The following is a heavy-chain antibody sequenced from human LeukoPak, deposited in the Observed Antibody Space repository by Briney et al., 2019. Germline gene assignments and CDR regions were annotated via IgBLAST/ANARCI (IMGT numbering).Heavy chain of an antibody. V-gene: IGHV3-7*01. CDR1: GFTFSSYS. J-gene: IGHJ4*02. D-gene: IGHD2-15*01. CDR3: ARDQGLH. CDR2: IKQDGSEK. Sequence: TGGSLRLSCAASGFTFSSYSMNWVRQAPGKGLEWVANIKQDGSEKYYVDSVKGRFTISRDNAKNSLYLQMNSLRAEDTAVYYCARDQGLHWGQGTLVTVSS.